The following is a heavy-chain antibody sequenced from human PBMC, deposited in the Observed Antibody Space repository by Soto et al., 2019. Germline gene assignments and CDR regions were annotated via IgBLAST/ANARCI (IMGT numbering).Heavy chain of an antibody. Sequence: QVQLQESGPGLVKPSETLSLTCTVSGGSISSYYLSWIRQPPGKGLEWIGYIYDSGSTNYNPSLKSRVTISVDTSKNQFALKLSSVTAADTAVYYCARWDPSGGDDKITPTPSFAFDYWGQGTLVTVSS. J-gene: IGHJ4*02. CDR3: ARWDPSGGDDKITPTPSFAFDY. CDR2: IYDSGST. V-gene: IGHV4-59*01. D-gene: IGHD5-12*01. CDR1: GGSISSYY.